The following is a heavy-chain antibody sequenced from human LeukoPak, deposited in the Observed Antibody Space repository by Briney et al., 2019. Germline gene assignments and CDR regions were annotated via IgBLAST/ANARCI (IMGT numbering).Heavy chain of an antibody. D-gene: IGHD1-7*01. CDR1: GFTFSSYG. V-gene: IGHV3-33*08. J-gene: IGHJ5*02. CDR2: IWYDASNK. Sequence: GGSLRLSCAASGFTFSSYGMHWVRQAPGKGLEWVAVIWYDASNKYYVDSVKGRFTISRDNSKNTLYLQMNSLRDDDTAVYYCVRGVGVSRFNYLDPWGQGTLVIVSS. CDR3: VRGVGVSRFNYLDP.